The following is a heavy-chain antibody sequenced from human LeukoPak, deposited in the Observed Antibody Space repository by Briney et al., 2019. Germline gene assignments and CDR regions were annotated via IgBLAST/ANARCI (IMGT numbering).Heavy chain of an antibody. CDR1: GYTFTGYY. V-gene: IGHV1-2*02. D-gene: IGHD5-24*01. Sequence: ASVKVSCKASGYTFTGYYMHWVRQAPGQGLEWMGWINPNSGGTNYAQKFQGRVTMTRDTSISTAYMELSRLRSDDTAVYYCARGGSSGDGYNHDLYYFDYWGQGTLVTVSS. CDR3: ARGGSSGDGYNHDLYYFDY. J-gene: IGHJ4*02. CDR2: INPNSGGT.